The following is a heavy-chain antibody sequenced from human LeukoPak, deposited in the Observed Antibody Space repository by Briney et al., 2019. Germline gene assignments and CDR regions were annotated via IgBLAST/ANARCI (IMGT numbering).Heavy chain of an antibody. CDR2: INPNSGGT. Sequence: ASVKVSCKASGYTFTGYYMHWVRQAPGQGLEWMGWINPNSGGTNYSQKFQGRVTMTRDTSISTAYMELSRLRSGDTAVYYCARDKGGLDAFDIWGQGTMVTVSS. CDR3: ARDKGGLDAFDI. D-gene: IGHD2-15*01. CDR1: GYTFTGYY. J-gene: IGHJ3*02. V-gene: IGHV1-2*02.